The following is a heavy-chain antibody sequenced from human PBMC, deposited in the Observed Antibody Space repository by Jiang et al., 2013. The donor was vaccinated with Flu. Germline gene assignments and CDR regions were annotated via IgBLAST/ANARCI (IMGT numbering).Heavy chain of an antibody. J-gene: IGHJ6*02. CDR3: ARDLEDEQWLPDGYYGMDV. D-gene: IGHD6-19*01. CDR2: IIPIFGTA. CDR1: GGTFSSYA. Sequence: SGAEVKKPGSSVKVSCKASGGTFSSYAISWVRQAPGQGLEWMGGIIPIFGTANYAQKFQGRVTITADKSTSTAYMELSSLRSEDTAVYYCARDLEDEQWLPDGYYGMDVWGQGTTVTVSS. V-gene: IGHV1-69*06.